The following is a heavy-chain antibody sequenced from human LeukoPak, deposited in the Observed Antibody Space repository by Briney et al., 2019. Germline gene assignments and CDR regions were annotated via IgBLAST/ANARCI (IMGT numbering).Heavy chain of an antibody. D-gene: IGHD3-10*02. CDR3: ARGGSLSGEFVPISGRFDY. V-gene: IGHV1-8*01. CDR1: GYTFTSYD. J-gene: IGHJ4*02. Sequence: ASVKVSCKASGYTFTSYDINWVRQATGQGLEWMGWMNPNSGNTGYAQKFQGRVTMTRNTSISTAYMELSSLRSEDTAVYYCARGGSLSGEFVPISGRFDYWGQGTLVTVSS. CDR2: MNPNSGNT.